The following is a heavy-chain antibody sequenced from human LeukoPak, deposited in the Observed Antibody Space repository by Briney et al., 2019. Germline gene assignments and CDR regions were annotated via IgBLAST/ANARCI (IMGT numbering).Heavy chain of an antibody. CDR2: INPSGGSS. V-gene: IGHV1-46*01. CDR1: GYTFTSYY. Sequence: ASVKVSCKASGYTFTSYYMHWVRQAPGQGLEWMGIINPSGGSSRYARKFQGRVTMTSDTSTSTLYMELSSLRSEDTAVYYCARGGGGDSAAPFDYWGQGTLVTVSS. CDR3: ARGGGGDSAAPFDY. J-gene: IGHJ4*02. D-gene: IGHD2-21*02.